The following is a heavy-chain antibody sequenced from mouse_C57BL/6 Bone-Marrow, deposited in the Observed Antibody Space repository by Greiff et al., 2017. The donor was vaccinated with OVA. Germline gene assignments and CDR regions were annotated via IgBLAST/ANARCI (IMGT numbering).Heavy chain of an antibody. CDR1: GFTFSSYT. J-gene: IGHJ4*01. Sequence: EVKLQESGGGLVKPGGSLKLSCAASGFTFSSYTMSWVRQTPEKRLEWVATISGGGGNTYYPDSVKGRFTISRDNAKNTLYLQMSSLRSEDTALYYCARQTAQATYAMDYWGQGTSVTVSS. V-gene: IGHV5-9*01. CDR2: ISGGGGNT. D-gene: IGHD3-2*02. CDR3: ARQTAQATYAMDY.